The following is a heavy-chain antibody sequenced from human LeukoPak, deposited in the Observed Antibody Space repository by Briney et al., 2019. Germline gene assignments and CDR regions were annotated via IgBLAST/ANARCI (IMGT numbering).Heavy chain of an antibody. V-gene: IGHV1-2*04. J-gene: IGHJ6*02. CDR3: ARDIAAAGISYYGMDV. D-gene: IGHD6-13*01. CDR2: INPNSGGT. Sequence: ASVKVSCKASGYTFSGDYMHWVRQAPGQGLEWMGWINPNSGGTNYAQKFQGWVTMTRDTSISTAYMELSRLRSDDTAMYYCARDIAAAGISYYGMDVWGQGTTVTVSS. CDR1: GYTFSGDY.